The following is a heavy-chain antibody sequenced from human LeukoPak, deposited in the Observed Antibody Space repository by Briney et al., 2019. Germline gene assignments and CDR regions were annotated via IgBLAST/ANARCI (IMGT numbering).Heavy chain of an antibody. Sequence: GASVKVSCKASGYTFTSYHMHWVRQAPGQGLEWMGIINPSGGTTNYAQKFQGRITMTRDMSTSTDYMELSSLRSEDTAIYYCARDNSLGDNAWWFDPWGQGTLVAVSS. CDR2: INPSGGTT. V-gene: IGHV1-46*01. CDR3: ARDNSLGDNAWWFDP. D-gene: IGHD1-26*01. J-gene: IGHJ5*02. CDR1: GYTFTSYH.